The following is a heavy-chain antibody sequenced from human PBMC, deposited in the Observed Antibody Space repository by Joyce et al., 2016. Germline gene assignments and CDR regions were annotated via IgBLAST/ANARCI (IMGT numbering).Heavy chain of an antibody. CDR3: ARERNNWYFDL. Sequence: QVQLVESGGGVVQPGRSRRLSCAASGFTFSSYALHWVRQAPGKGLEWLTFISYDGATQEFAASVRGRFTISRDNSKTSNTVFLQMNSLRPEDTAVYYCARERNNWYFDLWGRGTLVTVSS. CDR1: GFTFSSYA. J-gene: IGHJ2*01. V-gene: IGHV3-30-3*01. CDR2: ISYDGATQ.